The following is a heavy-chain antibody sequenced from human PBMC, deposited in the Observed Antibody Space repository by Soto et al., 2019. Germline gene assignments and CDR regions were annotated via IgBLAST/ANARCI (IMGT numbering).Heavy chain of an antibody. CDR3: VRWGYGSNSLEF. J-gene: IGHJ4*03. Sequence: QVRLVPSGAEVKKAGASVKVSCKTSGYIFTGYFIHWVRPTPGQGLQWMGRITPNSGDTNYGQTFQGRVTFTTDTSTSTADMEVSGLGSDDTAICSGVRWGYGSNSLEFWGQGTLVTVSS. D-gene: IGHD4-17*01. CDR2: ITPNSGDT. CDR1: GYIFTGYF. V-gene: IGHV1-2*06.